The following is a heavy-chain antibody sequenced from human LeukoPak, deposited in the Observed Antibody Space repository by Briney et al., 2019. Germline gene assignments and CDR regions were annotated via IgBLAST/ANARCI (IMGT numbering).Heavy chain of an antibody. CDR3: ATGIPGTMVRGVIVY. D-gene: IGHD3-10*01. CDR2: FDPEDGET. CDR1: GYTLTELS. V-gene: IGHV1-24*01. J-gene: IGHJ4*02. Sequence: ASVKVSCKVSGYTLTELSMHWVRQAPGKGLEWMGGFDPEDGETIYAQKFQGRVTMTEDTSTDTAYMELSSLRSEDTAVYYCATGIPGTMVRGVIVYWGQGTLVTVSS.